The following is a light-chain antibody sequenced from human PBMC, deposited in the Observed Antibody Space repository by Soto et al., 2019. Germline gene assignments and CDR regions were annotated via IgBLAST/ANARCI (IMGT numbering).Light chain of an antibody. J-gene: IGKJ4*01. CDR2: DAS. V-gene: IGKV3-11*01. Sequence: EIGLTQSPATLSLSPGERATLSCRARQSVSNYLAWFQQKPGQARRLLIYDASNRATGIPARFSGSGSGTDFTLTISSLEPEDFAVYYCQQRSSWPRLTFGGGPKVEI. CDR1: QSVSNY. CDR3: QQRSSWPRLT.